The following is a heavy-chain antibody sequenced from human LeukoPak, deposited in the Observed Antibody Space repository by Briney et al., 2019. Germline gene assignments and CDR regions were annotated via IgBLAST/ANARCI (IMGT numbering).Heavy chain of an antibody. V-gene: IGHV4-39*07. J-gene: IGHJ5*02. Sequence: SETLSLTCTVSGGSISSSSYYWGWIRQPPGKGLEWIGSIYYSGSTYYNPSLKSRVTISVDTSKNQFSLKLSSVTAADTAVYYCARDCSITIFGVVISPYNWFDPWGQGTLVTVSS. CDR3: ARDCSITIFGVVISPYNWFDP. CDR1: GGSISSSSYY. CDR2: IYYSGST. D-gene: IGHD3-3*01.